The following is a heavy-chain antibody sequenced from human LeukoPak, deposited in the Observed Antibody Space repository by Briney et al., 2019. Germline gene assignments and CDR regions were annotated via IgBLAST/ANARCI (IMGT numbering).Heavy chain of an antibody. CDR2: INPNSGGT. J-gene: IGHJ4*02. D-gene: IGHD5-12*01. CDR3: ARVDIVARVPDY. Sequence: ASVKVSCKASGYTFTGYYMHWVRQAPGQGLEWMGWINPNSGGTNYAQKFQGRVTMTRDTSISTAYMELSRLRSDDTAVYYCARVDIVARVPDYWGQGTLVTVSS. CDR1: GYTFTGYY. V-gene: IGHV1-2*02.